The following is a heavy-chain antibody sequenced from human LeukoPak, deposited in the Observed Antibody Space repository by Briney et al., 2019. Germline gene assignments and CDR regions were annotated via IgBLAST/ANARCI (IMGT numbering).Heavy chain of an antibody. Sequence: GASVKVSCKASGGTFSSYAISWVRQAPGQGLEWMGRIIPIFGTANYAQKFQGRVTITTDESTSTAYMELSSLRSEDTAVYYCPRGPDYLSYGPTFYGDFALDIWGQGTMVTVSS. D-gene: IGHD4-17*01. CDR2: IIPIFGTA. J-gene: IGHJ3*02. CDR3: PRGPDYLSYGPTFYGDFALDI. V-gene: IGHV1-69*05. CDR1: GGTFSSYA.